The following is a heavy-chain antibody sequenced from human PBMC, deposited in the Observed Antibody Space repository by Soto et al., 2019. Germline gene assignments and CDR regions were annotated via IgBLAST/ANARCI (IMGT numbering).Heavy chain of an antibody. D-gene: IGHD4-17*01. CDR2: FRTSGDGGTT. V-gene: IGHV3-23*01. J-gene: IGHJ4*02. CDR3: AKTMTIPYFES. Sequence: PGGSLRLSCAASGFTFSSYSMSWVRQAPGKGLEWVSGFRTSGDGGTTYYADSVKGRFTISRGNSKNMLFLQMNSLRAEDTAIYYCAKTMTIPYFESWGQGTMVTVYS. CDR1: GFTFSSYS.